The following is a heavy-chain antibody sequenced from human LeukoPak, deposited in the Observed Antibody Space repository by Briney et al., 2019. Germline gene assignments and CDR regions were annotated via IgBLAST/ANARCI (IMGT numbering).Heavy chain of an antibody. D-gene: IGHD1-26*01. CDR2: ISGSGVMT. J-gene: IGHJ4*02. CDR3: AKDRSIGTYYTFDH. V-gene: IGHV3-23*01. Sequence: GGSLRLSCAASGFTFSDYAMTWVRQAPGKGLEGVATISGSGVMTYYADSVKGRFTVSGDNYKNTVYLQMSSLKAADTAVYYCAKDRSIGTYYTFDHWGQGTLVTVSS. CDR1: GFTFSDYA.